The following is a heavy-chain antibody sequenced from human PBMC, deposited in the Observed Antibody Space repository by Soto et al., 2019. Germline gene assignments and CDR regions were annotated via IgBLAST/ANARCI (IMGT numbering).Heavy chain of an antibody. CDR3: TTYDYFWWNSRISWAY. CDR2: IKSETDGGTT. Sequence: EVQLVVSGGGLVKPRGSLRISCAASGFLFSLAWMSWVRQAPGDGLEWVARIKSETDGGTTDYAAPVEGRFTISRDDSKNTLELQMSNLQTDDTAVYYCTTYDYFWWNSRISWAYWGQGALVTVSS. J-gene: IGHJ4*02. D-gene: IGHD3-16*02. CDR1: GFLFSLAW. V-gene: IGHV3-15*01.